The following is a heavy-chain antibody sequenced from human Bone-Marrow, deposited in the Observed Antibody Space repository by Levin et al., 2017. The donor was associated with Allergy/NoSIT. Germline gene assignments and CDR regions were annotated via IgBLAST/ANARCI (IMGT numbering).Heavy chain of an antibody. CDR2: ISTNGSST. J-gene: IGHJ3*02. V-gene: IGHV3-30*03. CDR1: GFSFRHYG. D-gene: IGHD5-24*01. CDR3: ASMAVSTSIEIFDI. Sequence: TGGSLRLSCAASGFSFRHYGLHWVRQAPGKGLERVAVISTNGSSTYYADAVRGRFTISRDNSKETLYLQMDRLRPEDTAVYYCASMAVSTSIEIFDIWGQGTMVTVSP.